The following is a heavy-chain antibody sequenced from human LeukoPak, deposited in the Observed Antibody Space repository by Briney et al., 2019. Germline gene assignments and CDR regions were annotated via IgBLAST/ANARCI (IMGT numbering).Heavy chain of an antibody. CDR3: AGPGTYFDY. CDR2: IYYSGST. V-gene: IGHV4-30-4*08. Sequence: SETLSLTGTVSGGSISRGDYYWSWIRQPPGKGPEWIGYIYYSGSTYYNPSLKSRVTISVDTSKNQFSLKLSSVTAADTAVYYCAGPGTYFDYWGQGTLVTVSS. J-gene: IGHJ4*02. D-gene: IGHD3-10*01. CDR1: GGSISRGDYY.